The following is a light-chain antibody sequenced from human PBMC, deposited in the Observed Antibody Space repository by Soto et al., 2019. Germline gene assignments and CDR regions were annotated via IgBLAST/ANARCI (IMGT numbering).Light chain of an antibody. CDR1: QDIGND. CDR2: TAS. CDR3: LQHNRYPLT. Sequence: LMNQTTASMFASVGHRGTLTFRASQDIGNDLGWYQQKPGKAPKRLIYTASTLQSGVPSRFSGSGSGTEFTLTIGSLQPEDLATYFCLQHNRYPLTFGGGTKVDIK. J-gene: IGKJ4*01. V-gene: IGKV1-17*01.